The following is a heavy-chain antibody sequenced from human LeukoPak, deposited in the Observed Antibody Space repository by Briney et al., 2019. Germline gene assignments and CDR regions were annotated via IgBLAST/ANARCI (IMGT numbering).Heavy chain of an antibody. J-gene: IGHJ3*01. CDR1: GFLFRSFW. V-gene: IGHV3-7*03. CDR2: IKEDGSEK. CDR3: ARIRKLELRYAFDL. Sequence: PGGSLRLSCAASGFLFRSFWMSWVRQAPGRGLQWVANIKEDGSEKNYVDSTKGRFTISRDNAKNSLYLQMTSLRAEDTALYFCARIRKLELRYAFDLWGQGTMVIVSS. D-gene: IGHD1-7*01.